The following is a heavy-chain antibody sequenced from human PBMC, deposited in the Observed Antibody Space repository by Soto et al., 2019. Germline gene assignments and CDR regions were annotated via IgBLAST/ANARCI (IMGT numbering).Heavy chain of an antibody. CDR3: ARGMSGRYFYWFDY. CDR1: GDTFSSYA. D-gene: IGHD3-9*01. Sequence: QVHLVQSGAEVKKPGSSVKVSCKASGDTFSSYAIIWVRQAPGQGLEWMGRIIPILGVANYAQKFQGRVTITADKSTNTVYMELSSLRSEDTAVYYCARGMSGRYFYWFDYWGQGTLVTVSS. V-gene: IGHV1-69*04. CDR2: IIPILGVA. J-gene: IGHJ4*02.